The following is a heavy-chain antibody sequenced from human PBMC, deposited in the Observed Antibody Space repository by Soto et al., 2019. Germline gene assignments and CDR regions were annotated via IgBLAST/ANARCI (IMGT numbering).Heavy chain of an antibody. CDR3: ATHSGSYPPLYYYCGMDV. Sequence: VQLVESGGGLVQPGGSLRLSCAASGFTVSTPYMNWVRQAPGKGLEWVSVIYSGGGTYYADSVKGRFTISRHNSNNTLSLQMNSLRPEDPAIYYCATHSGSYPPLYYYCGMDVWGQGTTVTVSS. J-gene: IGHJ6*02. CDR1: GFTVSTPY. V-gene: IGHV3-53*04. D-gene: IGHD1-26*01. CDR2: IYSGGGT.